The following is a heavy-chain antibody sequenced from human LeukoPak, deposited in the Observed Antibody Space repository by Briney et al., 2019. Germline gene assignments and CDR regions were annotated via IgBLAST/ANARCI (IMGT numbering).Heavy chain of an antibody. CDR1: GFTFSNYA. J-gene: IGHJ4*02. CDR2: IRSSGHDT. CDR3: AKYVCGGDCYDYFDC. V-gene: IGHV3-23*01. D-gene: IGHD2-21*02. Sequence: GGSLRLSCAASGFTFSNYAMSWVCQAPGKGLEWGSGIRSSGHDTYYEDSVKGRFTISRDDSKNMLYLQMNSLRAEDTAVYYCAKYVCGGDCYDYFDCWGQGTLVTVSS.